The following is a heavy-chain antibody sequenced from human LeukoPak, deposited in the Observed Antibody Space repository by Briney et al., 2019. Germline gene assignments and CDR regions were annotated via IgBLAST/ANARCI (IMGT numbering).Heavy chain of an antibody. V-gene: IGHV3-64*02. D-gene: IGHD3-3*01. Sequence: GGSLRLSCAASGFTFSGYTLHWLRQAPGKGLEHVSAIISHGGSTHYADSVKGRFTVSRDNSKNTLYLQMDSLRAEDMAVYYCARITMGATSANFYYYFLDAWGKGTTVTVSS. CDR2: IISHGGST. CDR1: GFTFSGYT. J-gene: IGHJ6*03. CDR3: ARITMGATSANFYYYFLDA.